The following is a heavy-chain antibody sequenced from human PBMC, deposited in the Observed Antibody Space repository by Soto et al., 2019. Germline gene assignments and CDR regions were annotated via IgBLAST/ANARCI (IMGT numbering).Heavy chain of an antibody. Sequence: EVQLVESGGGVVRPGGSLRLSCAASGFTFDDYGMSWVRQAPGKGLEWVSGINWNGGSTGYADFVKGRFTIARDNAKNSLYLQMNSLRAEDTALYYCARGMGFDWLLHFDYWGQGTLVTVSS. CDR2: INWNGGST. CDR3: ARGMGFDWLLHFDY. J-gene: IGHJ4*02. V-gene: IGHV3-20*04. D-gene: IGHD3-9*01. CDR1: GFTFDDYG.